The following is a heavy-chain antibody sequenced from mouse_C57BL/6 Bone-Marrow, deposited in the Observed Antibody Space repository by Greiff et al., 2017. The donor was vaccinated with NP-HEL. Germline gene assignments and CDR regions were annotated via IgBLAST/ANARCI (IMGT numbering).Heavy chain of an antibody. CDR2: ISYDGSN. Sequence: ESGPGLVKPSQSLSLTCSVTGYSITSGYYWNWIRQFPGNKLEWMGYISYDGSNNYNPSLKNRISITRDTSKNQFFLKLNSVTTEDTATYYCAKPLYYYAMDYWGQGTSVTVSS. CDR1: GYSITSGYY. J-gene: IGHJ4*01. CDR3: AKPLYYYAMDY. V-gene: IGHV3-6*01.